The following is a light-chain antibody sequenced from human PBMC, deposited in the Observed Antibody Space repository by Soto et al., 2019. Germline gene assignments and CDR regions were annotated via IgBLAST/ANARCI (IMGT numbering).Light chain of an antibody. CDR3: QQYITAPKT. J-gene: IGKJ1*01. Sequence: DIQMTQSPSTLSASVGDRVTITCRASQSISSWLAWYQQKPGTAPNLLIYNASGLESGVPSRFSGSGSGTEFTLTISSLQPDDFATYYCQQYITAPKTFGQGTKVEI. V-gene: IGKV1-5*03. CDR2: NAS. CDR1: QSISSW.